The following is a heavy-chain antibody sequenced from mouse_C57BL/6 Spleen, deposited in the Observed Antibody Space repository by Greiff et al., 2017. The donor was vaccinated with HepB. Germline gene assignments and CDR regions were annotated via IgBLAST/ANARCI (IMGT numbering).Heavy chain of an antibody. J-gene: IGHJ4*01. CDR3: TTTYYGSRGYAMDY. Sequence: VQLQQSGAELVRPGASVKLSCTASGFNIKDDYMHWVKQRPEQGLEWIGWIDPENGDTEYASKFQGKATITADTSSNTAYLQLSILTSEDTAVYYCTTTYYGSRGYAMDYWGQGTSVTVSS. V-gene: IGHV14-4*01. CDR1: GFNIKDDY. CDR2: IDPENGDT. D-gene: IGHD1-1*01.